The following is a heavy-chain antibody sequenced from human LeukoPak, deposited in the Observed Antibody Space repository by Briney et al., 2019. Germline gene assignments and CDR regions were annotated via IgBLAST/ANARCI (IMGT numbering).Heavy chain of an antibody. CDR2: IYTSGST. CDR1: GGSISNKY. D-gene: IGHD3-10*01. CDR3: ARDGDYYGSGSYWNWFDP. Sequence: SETLSLTCTVSGGSISNKYWSWIRQPAGKGLEWIGRIYTSGSTNYNPSLKSRVTMSVDTSKNQFSLKLSSVTAADTAVYYCARDGDYYGSGSYWNWFDPWGQGTLVTVSS. V-gene: IGHV4-4*07. J-gene: IGHJ5*02.